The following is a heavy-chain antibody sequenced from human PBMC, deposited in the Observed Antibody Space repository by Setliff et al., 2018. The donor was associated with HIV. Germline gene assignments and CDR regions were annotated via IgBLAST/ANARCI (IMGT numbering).Heavy chain of an antibody. D-gene: IGHD3-3*01. CDR1: GGTFSNYA. CDR2: IIPIFGTP. CDR3: ARDPSYSPYYDFWSGYYPHDALDI. J-gene: IGHJ3*02. Sequence: SVKVSCKASGGTFSNYAINWVRQAPGQGLEWMGRIIPIFGTPNYAQKFQGRVTITADESTSTAYMELSSLRSEDTAVYYCARDPSYSPYYDFWSGYYPHDALDIWGQGTMVTVSS. V-gene: IGHV1-69*13.